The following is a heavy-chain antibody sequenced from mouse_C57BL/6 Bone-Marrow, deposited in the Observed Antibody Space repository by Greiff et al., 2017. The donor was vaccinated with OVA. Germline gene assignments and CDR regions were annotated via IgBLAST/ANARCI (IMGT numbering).Heavy chain of an antibody. CDR2: IYPGDGDT. D-gene: IGHD1-1*02. CDR3: ARRVGAY. V-gene: IGHV1-82*01. CDR1: GYAFSSSW. J-gene: IGHJ3*01. Sequence: VQLQQSGPELVKPGASVKISCKASGYAFSSSWMNWVKQRPGKGLEWIGRIYPGDGDTNYNGKFKGKATLTADKSSSTAYMQLSSLTSEDSAVYFCARRVGAYWGQGTLVTVSA.